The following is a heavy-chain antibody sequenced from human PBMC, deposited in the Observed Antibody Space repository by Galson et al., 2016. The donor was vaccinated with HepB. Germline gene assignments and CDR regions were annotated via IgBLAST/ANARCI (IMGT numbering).Heavy chain of an antibody. J-gene: IGHJ3*02. V-gene: IGHV4-39*01. Sequence: SETLSLTCSVSGGSIGSSAYYWGWVRQSPGKGLEWIGSIYYSGRPYYNPSLKSRVTISVDTSKNHFSLRVSSVTASDTALYYCTRHLARIGKSLSGFDIWGRGTKVTVSS. CDR3: TRHLARIGKSLSGFDI. CDR1: GGSIGSSAYY. D-gene: IGHD1-1*01. CDR2: IYYSGRP.